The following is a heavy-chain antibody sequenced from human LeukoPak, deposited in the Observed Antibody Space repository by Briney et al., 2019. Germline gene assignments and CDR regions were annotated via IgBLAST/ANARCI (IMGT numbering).Heavy chain of an antibody. J-gene: IGHJ4*02. V-gene: IGHV3-30*02. CDR3: AKDLPPSIMIG. Sequence: WGTLTLSCAASGFTFSTYGMQWVRQAPGKGLEWLSFIWFDGSSKHYADSVKGRFIISRDNYKSTLYLEMDRLRPEDTGVYYCAKDLPPSIMIGWGQGTLVTVSS. D-gene: IGHD2-2*02. CDR1: GFTFSTYG. CDR2: IWFDGSSK.